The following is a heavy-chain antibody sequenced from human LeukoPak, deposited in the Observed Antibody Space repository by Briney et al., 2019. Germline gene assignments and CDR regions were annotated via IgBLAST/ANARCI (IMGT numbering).Heavy chain of an antibody. CDR2: INHSGST. CDR3: ARGRYCSSTSCRTYYYYYYGMDV. CDR1: GGSFSGYY. J-gene: IGHJ6*02. D-gene: IGHD2-2*01. Sequence: SETLSLTCAVDGGSFSGYYWSWIRQPPGRGLDWIGEINHSGSTNHNPSLKSRVTISVDTSKNQSSLKLSSVTAADTAVYYCARGRYCSSTSCRTYYYYYYGMDVWGQGTTVTVSS. V-gene: IGHV4-34*01.